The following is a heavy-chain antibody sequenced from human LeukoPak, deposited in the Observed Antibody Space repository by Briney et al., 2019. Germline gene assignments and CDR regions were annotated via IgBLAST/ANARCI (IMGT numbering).Heavy chain of an antibody. V-gene: IGHV3-23*01. CDR2: ISGSGGST. Sequence: GGSLRLSCAASGFTFSSYAMSWVRQAPGKGVEWVSAISGSGGSTYYADSVKGRFTISRDNSKNTLYLQMNSLRAEDTAVYYCAKDLTTGYYDILTGYYNGNWFDPWGQGTLVTVSS. J-gene: IGHJ5*02. CDR1: GFTFSSYA. CDR3: AKDLTTGYYDILTGYYNGNWFDP. D-gene: IGHD3-9*01.